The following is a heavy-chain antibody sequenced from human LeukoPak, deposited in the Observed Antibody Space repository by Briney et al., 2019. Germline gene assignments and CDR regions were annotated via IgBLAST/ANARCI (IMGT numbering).Heavy chain of an antibody. CDR1: GFTFSSYG. D-gene: IGHD2-21*01. Sequence: PGRSLRLSCAASGFTFSSYGMHWVRQAPGKGLEWVAVTSYDGSNKYYADSVKGRFTISRDNSKNTLYLQMNSLRAEDTAVYYCAKDLWFNYYYGMDVWGQGTTVTVSS. CDR3: AKDLWFNYYYGMDV. J-gene: IGHJ6*02. CDR2: TSYDGSNK. V-gene: IGHV3-30*18.